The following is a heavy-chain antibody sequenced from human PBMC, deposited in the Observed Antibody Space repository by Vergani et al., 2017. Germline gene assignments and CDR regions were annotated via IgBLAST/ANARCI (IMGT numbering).Heavy chain of an antibody. CDR3: ARFLTGTTIYYYYGMDV. CDR1: GDSISSNNC. D-gene: IGHD1-20*01. Sequence: QVQLQESGPGLVKPPGTLSLTCAVSGDSISSNNCWTWVRQPPGKGLEWIGEIYHSGSTNYNPSLKSRVTISVDKSKNQFSLKLSSVTAADTAVYYCARFLTGTTIYYYYGMDVWGQGTTVTVSS. J-gene: IGHJ6*02. CDR2: IYHSGST. V-gene: IGHV4-4*03.